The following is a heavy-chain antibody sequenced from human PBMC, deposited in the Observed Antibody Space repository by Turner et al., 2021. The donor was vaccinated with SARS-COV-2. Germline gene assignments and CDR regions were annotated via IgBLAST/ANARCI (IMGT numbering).Heavy chain of an antibody. CDR1: GGSISSSSYY. V-gene: IGHV4-39*01. Sequence: QLQLQESGPGLLKPSETLSLTCTVSGGSISSSSYYWGWIRQPPGKGLEWIGSIYYSGSTYYNQSLKSRVTISVDTYKNQFSLKLSSVTAADTAVYYCARLRPTQNFDYWGQGTLVTVSS. J-gene: IGHJ4*02. D-gene: IGHD1-1*01. CDR2: IYYSGST. CDR3: ARLRPTQNFDY.